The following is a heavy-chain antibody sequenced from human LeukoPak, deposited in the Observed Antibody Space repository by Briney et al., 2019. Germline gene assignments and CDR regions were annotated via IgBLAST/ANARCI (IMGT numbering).Heavy chain of an antibody. CDR2: IWYDGSNK. V-gene: IGHV3-33*01. CDR1: GFTFSSYG. J-gene: IGHJ4*02. CDR3: ARGEGPLDY. Sequence: GGSLRLSCATYGFTFSSYGMHWVRQAPGKGLEWVAVIWYDGSNKYYADSVKGRFTISRDNSKNTLYLQMNSLRAEDTAVYYCARGEGPLDYWGQGTLVTVSS.